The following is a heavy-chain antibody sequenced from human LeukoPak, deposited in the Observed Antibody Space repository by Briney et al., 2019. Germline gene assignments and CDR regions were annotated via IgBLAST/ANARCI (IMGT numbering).Heavy chain of an antibody. CDR3: PRSGYYYEKDY. V-gene: IGHV3-30-3*01. CDR1: GFTFSTYA. J-gene: IGHJ4*02. CDR2: ITYDGSGK. Sequence: GGSLRLSCAASGFTFSTYAMHWVRQAPGKGLEWVALITYDGSGKFYAYSVKGRFTISRDNSKNTLYPQMNSLRAEDTAVYYCPRSGYYYEKDYWGQGTLVTVSS. D-gene: IGHD5-18*01.